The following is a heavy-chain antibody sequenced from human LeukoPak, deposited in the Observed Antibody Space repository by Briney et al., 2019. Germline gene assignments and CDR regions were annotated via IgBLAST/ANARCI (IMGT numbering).Heavy chain of an antibody. J-gene: IGHJ5*02. CDR1: GGSISSGDYY. D-gene: IGHD3-22*01. CDR3: ARPYYYDSRIDP. V-gene: IGHV4-30-4*01. CDR2: MYHSGST. Sequence: PSETLSLTCTVSGGSISSGDYYWSWIRQPPGKGLEWIAHMYHSGSTYYNPSLKSRVTMSADTSKNQLSLKLSSVTAADTAVYYCARPYYYDSRIDPWGQGILVTVSS.